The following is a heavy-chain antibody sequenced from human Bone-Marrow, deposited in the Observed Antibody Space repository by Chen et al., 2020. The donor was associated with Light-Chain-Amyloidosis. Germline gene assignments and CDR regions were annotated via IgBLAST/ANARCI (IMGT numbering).Heavy chain of an antibody. V-gene: IGHV4-61*02. J-gene: IGHJ6*03. Sequence: GSGPGLVKPSQTLSLTCSVSGASMTNGSHYWSWIRLPAGKGLEWIGRIYTSGNTNYSPSLKSRVTISVDTSKNKFSLKLNSVTAADTAVYYCAREGTAMGRGQFLNFFYYMDVWGKGTTVTVSS. D-gene: IGHD5-18*01. CDR1: GASMTNGSHY. CDR3: AREGTAMGRGQFLNFFYYMDV. CDR2: IYTSGNT.